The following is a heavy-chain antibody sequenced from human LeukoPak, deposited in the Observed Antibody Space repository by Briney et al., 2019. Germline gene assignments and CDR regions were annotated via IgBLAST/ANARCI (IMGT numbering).Heavy chain of an antibody. V-gene: IGHV4/OR15-8*02. CDR2: ISLAGQT. Sequence: SKTLSLTCGVPGGSISGTNWWSWVRQPPGQGLEWIGEISLAGQTNYNPSLNGRVTMSLDKSSNQLSLHLTSVTAADTATYFCSRESGPFCPFGYWGQGTLVIVSS. CDR1: GGSISGTNW. CDR3: SRESGPFCPFGY. D-gene: IGHD1-26*01. J-gene: IGHJ4*02.